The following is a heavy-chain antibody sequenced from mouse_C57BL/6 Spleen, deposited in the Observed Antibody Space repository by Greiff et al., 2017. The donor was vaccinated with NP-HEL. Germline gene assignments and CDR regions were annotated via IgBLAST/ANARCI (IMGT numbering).Heavy chain of an antibody. D-gene: IGHD1-1*01. CDR2: ISYSGST. J-gene: IGHJ4*01. CDR1: GYSITSDY. Sequence: EVQLQESGPGLAKPSQPLSLTCSVTGYSITSDYWNWIRKFPGNKLEYMGYISYSGSTYYNPSLKSRISITRDTSKNQYYLQLNSVTTEDTATYYCARFHYYYGSSYDYAMDYWGQGTSVTVSS. V-gene: IGHV3-8*01. CDR3: ARFHYYYGSSYDYAMDY.